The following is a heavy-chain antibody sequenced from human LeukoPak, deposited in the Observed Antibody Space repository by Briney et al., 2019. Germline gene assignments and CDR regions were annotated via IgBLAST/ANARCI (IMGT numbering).Heavy chain of an antibody. J-gene: IGHJ4*02. V-gene: IGHV4-31*03. CDR2: IYYSGST. D-gene: IGHD4-17*01. CDR1: GGSISSGGYY. CDR3: ARGKYYGDYADY. Sequence: SETLSLTCTVSGGSISSGGYYWSWIRQHPGKGLEWIGYIYYSGSTYYNPSLKSRVTISVDTSKNQFSLKLSSVTAADTAVYYCARGKYYGDYADYWGREPWSPSPQ.